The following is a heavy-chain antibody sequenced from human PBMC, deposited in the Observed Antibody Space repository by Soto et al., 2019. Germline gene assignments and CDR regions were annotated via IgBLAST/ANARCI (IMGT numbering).Heavy chain of an antibody. J-gene: IGHJ6*02. CDR2: INPNSGGT. Sequence: ASVKVSCKASGYSFSFYGINWVRQAPGQGLEWMGWINPNSGGTNYAQKFQGWVTMTRDTSISTAYMELSRLRSDDTAVYYCARDKIPVATHYYYGMDVWGQGTTVTVSS. CDR1: GYSFSFYG. CDR3: ARDKIPVATHYYYGMDV. V-gene: IGHV1-2*04.